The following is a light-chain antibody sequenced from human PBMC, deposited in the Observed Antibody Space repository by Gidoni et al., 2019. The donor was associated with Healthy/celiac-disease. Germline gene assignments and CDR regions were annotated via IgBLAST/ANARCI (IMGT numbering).Light chain of an antibody. V-gene: IGKV3-20*01. CDR3: QQYCSSPWT. CDR1: QSVSSSY. J-gene: IGKJ1*01. Sequence: EIVLTQSPGTLSLSPGERATLSFRASQSVSSSYLAWYQQKPGQAPRLLIYGASSRATGIPDRFSGSGSGTDFTLTISRLEPEDFAVYYCQQYCSSPWTFXQXTKVEIK. CDR2: GAS.